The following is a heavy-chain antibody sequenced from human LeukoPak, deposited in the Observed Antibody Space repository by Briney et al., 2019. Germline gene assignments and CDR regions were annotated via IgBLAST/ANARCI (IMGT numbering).Heavy chain of an antibody. CDR3: AADRDGDYVFDY. D-gene: IGHD4-17*01. CDR1: GFTFTSSA. Sequence: GTSVKVSCKASGFTFTSSAMQWVRQTRGQRLEWIGWIVVGSGNTNYAQKFQERVTITRDMSTSTAYMELSSLRSEDTAVYYCAADRDGDYVFDYWGQGTLVTVSS. V-gene: IGHV1-58*02. J-gene: IGHJ4*02. CDR2: IVVGSGNT.